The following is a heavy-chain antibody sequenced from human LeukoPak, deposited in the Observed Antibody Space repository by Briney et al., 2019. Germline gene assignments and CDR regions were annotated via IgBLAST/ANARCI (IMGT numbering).Heavy chain of an antibody. Sequence: ASVKVSCKASGYTFTSYDINWVRQATGQGLEWMGGMNPNSGNTGYAQKFQGRVTMTRNTSISTAYMELSSLRSEDTAVYYCARGRIAAAGYYYYYGMDVWGQGTTVTVSS. CDR3: ARGRIAAAGYYYYYGMDV. V-gene: IGHV1-8*01. CDR2: MNPNSGNT. CDR1: GYTFTSYD. D-gene: IGHD6-13*01. J-gene: IGHJ6*02.